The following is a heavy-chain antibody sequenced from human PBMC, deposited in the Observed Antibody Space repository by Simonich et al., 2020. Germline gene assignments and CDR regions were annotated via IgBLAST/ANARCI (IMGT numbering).Heavy chain of an antibody. CDR1: GYTFTSYG. Sequence: QVQLVQSGAEVKKPGASVKVSCKASGYTFTSYGTSWVRQAPGQGLEWMGWISANNENTNYARKLQGRVTMTTDTSTSTAYMELRSLRVDDTAVYYCARASRGTWWYYYFDYWGQGTLVTVSS. J-gene: IGHJ4*02. CDR3: ARASRGTWWYYYFDY. D-gene: IGHD2-15*01. CDR2: ISANNENT. V-gene: IGHV1-18*01.